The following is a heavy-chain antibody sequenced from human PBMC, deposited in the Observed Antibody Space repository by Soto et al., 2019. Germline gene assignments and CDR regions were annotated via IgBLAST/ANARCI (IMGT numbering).Heavy chain of an antibody. D-gene: IGHD3-10*01. J-gene: IGHJ6*02. CDR1: GFTFSSYA. Sequence: HPGGSLRLSCAASGFTFSSYAMHWVRQAPGKGVEWVAVISYDGSNKYYADSVKGRFTISRDNSKNTLYLQMNSLRAEDTAVYYCERDRVNDNSGYYYGMDVWGQGTTVTVS. CDR3: ERDRVNDNSGYYYGMDV. CDR2: ISYDGSNK. V-gene: IGHV3-30-3*01.